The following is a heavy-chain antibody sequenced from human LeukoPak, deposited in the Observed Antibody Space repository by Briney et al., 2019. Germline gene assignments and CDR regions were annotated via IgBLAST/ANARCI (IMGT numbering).Heavy chain of an antibody. D-gene: IGHD1-26*01. CDR1: GVSISSYY. J-gene: IGHJ4*02. Sequence: SETLSLTCTVSGVSISSYYWSWIRQPPGKGLEWIGYIIDNGSTNYNPSLKSRVTISVDTSKNQFSLKLSSVTAADTAVYYCARHGGSYSLDYWGQGTLVTVSS. CDR2: IIDNGST. V-gene: IGHV4-59*08. CDR3: ARHGGSYSLDY.